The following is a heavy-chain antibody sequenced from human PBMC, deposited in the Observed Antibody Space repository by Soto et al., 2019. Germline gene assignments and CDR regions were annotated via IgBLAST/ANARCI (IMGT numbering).Heavy chain of an antibody. CDR3: ASASGAYDFWSGLLVQDAFYI. Sequence: QVQLVQSGAEVKKPGDSVKVSCKASGYTFTSYDINWVRQATGQGLEWMGWMNPNSGTTGYAQKFQGRVTMTRHPSLSTAYRALSILRSEDTSVYYCASASGAYDFWSGLLVQDAFYIWGQGTIVTVSA. D-gene: IGHD3-3*01. J-gene: IGHJ3*02. CDR2: MNPNSGTT. CDR1: GYTFTSYD. V-gene: IGHV1-8*01.